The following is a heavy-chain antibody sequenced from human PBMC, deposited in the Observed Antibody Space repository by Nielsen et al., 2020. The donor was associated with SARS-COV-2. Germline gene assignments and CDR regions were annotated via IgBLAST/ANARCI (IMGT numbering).Heavy chain of an antibody. J-gene: IGHJ6*02. D-gene: IGHD2-15*01. V-gene: IGHV4-39*02. CDR3: ARDRFYCSGGSCYLLGYYYYYGMDV. CDR2: IYYSGST. CDR1: GGSISSSSYY. Sequence: SETLSLTCTVSGGSISSSSYYWGWIRQPPGKGLEWIGSIYYSGSTYYNPSLKSRVTISVDTSKNQFSLKLSSVTAADTAVYYCARDRFYCSGGSCYLLGYYYYYGMDVWGQGTTVTVSS.